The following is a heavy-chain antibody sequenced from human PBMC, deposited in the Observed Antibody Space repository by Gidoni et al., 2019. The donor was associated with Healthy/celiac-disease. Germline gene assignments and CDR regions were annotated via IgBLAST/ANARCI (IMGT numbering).Heavy chain of an antibody. V-gene: IGHV3-7*01. CDR3: ARREGSSGWYDWYLDL. CDR2: IKQDGSEK. CDR1: GFTFSSYW. J-gene: IGHJ2*01. Sequence: EVQLVESGGGLVQPGGSLRLSCAASGFTFSSYWMSWVRQAPGKGLEWVDNIKQDGSEKDYVDYVKGRFTISRDNAKKSLYLQMNSLRAEDTAVYYCARREGSSGWYDWYLDLWGRGTLVTVSS. D-gene: IGHD6-19*01.